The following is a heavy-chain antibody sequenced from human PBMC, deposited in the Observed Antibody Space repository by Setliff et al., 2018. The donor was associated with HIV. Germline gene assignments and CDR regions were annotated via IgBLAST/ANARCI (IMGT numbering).Heavy chain of an antibody. V-gene: IGHV1-46*01. CDR3: ARVRYCSGGSCYGGEYWFDP. CDR2: IHPSGGST. J-gene: IGHJ5*02. D-gene: IGHD2-15*01. CDR1: GYTFTSYY. Sequence: ASVKVSCKASGYTFTSYYIHWVRQAPGQGLEWMGVIHPSGGSTSYAQSFQDRVTMTRDTSTSTVYMALSSLRSEDTAVYYCARVRYCSGGSCYGGEYWFDPWGQGTLVTVSS.